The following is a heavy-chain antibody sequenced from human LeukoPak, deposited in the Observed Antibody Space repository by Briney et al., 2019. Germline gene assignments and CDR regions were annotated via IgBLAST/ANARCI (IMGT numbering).Heavy chain of an antibody. CDR1: GGTFSSYA. J-gene: IGHJ4*02. CDR3: ARGSPTVDTAMAILNY. CDR2: IIPIFGTA. D-gene: IGHD5-18*01. V-gene: IGHV1-69*13. Sequence: ASVKVSCKASGGTFSSYAISWVRQAPGQGLEWMGGIIPIFGTANYAQKFQGRVTITADESTSTAYMELSSLRSEDTAVYYCARGSPTVDTAMAILNYWGQGTLVTVSS.